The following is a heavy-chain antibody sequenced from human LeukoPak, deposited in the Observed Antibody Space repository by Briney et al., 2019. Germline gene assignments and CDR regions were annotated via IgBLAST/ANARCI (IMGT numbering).Heavy chain of an antibody. J-gene: IGHJ6*03. CDR3: ARRYDFWSGYYMDV. V-gene: IGHV1-18*04. CDR2: ISAYNGNT. Sequence: GASVKVSCKASGYTFTSYYMHWVRQAPGQGLEWMGWISAYNGNTNYAQKLQGRVTMTTDTSTSTAYMELRSLRSDDTAVYYCARRYDFWSGYYMDVWGKGTTVTVSS. D-gene: IGHD3-3*01. CDR1: GYTFTSYY.